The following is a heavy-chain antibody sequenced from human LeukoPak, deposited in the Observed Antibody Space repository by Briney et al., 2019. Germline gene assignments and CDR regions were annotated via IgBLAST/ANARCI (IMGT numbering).Heavy chain of an antibody. CDR2: IYYSGST. J-gene: IGHJ6*03. D-gene: IGHD2-8*01. Sequence: PSETLSLTCTVSGGSISSSSYYWGWIRQPPGKGLEWIGSIYYSGSTYYNPSLKSRVTISVDMSKNQFSLKLSSVTAADTAVYYCARQVMQPGYYYMDVWGKGTTVTVSS. CDR1: GGSISSSSYY. V-gene: IGHV4-39*01. CDR3: ARQVMQPGYYYMDV.